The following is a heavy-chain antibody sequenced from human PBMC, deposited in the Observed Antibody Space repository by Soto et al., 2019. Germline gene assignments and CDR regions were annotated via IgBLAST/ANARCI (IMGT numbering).Heavy chain of an antibody. J-gene: IGHJ4*02. CDR3: ARVRSGVSYFLR. CDR2: ISAYNGNT. CDR1: GYTFTSYG. Sequence: QVQLVQSGAEVKKPGASVKVSCKASGYTFTSYGITWVRQAPGQGLEWMGWISAYNGNTNYAQKLQGRVTMTTDTSTSTAYMELRNLSSDDRAVYYCARVRSGVSYFLRWGQGTLVTVSS. V-gene: IGHV1-18*01. D-gene: IGHD1-26*01.